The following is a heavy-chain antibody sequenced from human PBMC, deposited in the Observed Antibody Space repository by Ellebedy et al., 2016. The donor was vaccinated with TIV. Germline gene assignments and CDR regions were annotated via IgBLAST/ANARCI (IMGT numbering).Heavy chain of an antibody. J-gene: IGHJ5*02. CDR2: TGDDT. V-gene: IGHV3-23*01. CDR1: GFTLRRYA. Sequence: GGSLRLXXAASGFTLRRYAMSWVRQAPGKGLEWVASTGDDTFYADSVKGRFTISRDNAKNSLYLQMNSLRAEDTAVYYCAHATVRAWGQGTLVTVSS. CDR3: AHATVRA. D-gene: IGHD3-10*01.